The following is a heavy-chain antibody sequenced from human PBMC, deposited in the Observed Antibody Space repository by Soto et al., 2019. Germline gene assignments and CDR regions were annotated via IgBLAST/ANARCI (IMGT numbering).Heavy chain of an antibody. CDR2: IIPIFGTA. CDR1: GGTFSSYA. CDR3: ASHGITGTWVYYYGMDV. J-gene: IGHJ6*02. Sequence: QVQLVQSGAEVKKPGSSVKVSCKASGGTFSSYAISWVRQAPGQGLEWMGGIIPIFGTANYAQKFQGRVTIPADEPTSTAYMELSSLRSEDTAVYYCASHGITGTWVYYYGMDVWGQGTTVTVSS. V-gene: IGHV1-69*12. D-gene: IGHD1-7*01.